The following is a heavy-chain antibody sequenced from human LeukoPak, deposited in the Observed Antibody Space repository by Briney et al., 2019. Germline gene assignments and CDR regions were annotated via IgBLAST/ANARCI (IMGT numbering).Heavy chain of an antibody. V-gene: IGHV4-4*02. D-gene: IGHD3-22*01. CDR3: ARDTYYYDSSGYNPHWFDP. CDR1: GGSISSSNW. Sequence: SETLSLTCAVSGGSISSSNWWSWVRQPPGKGLEWIGEIYHSGSTNYNPSLKSRVSISVDKPKNQFSLKLSSVTAADTAVYYCARDTYYYDSSGYNPHWFDPWGQGTLVTVSS. CDR2: IYHSGST. J-gene: IGHJ5*02.